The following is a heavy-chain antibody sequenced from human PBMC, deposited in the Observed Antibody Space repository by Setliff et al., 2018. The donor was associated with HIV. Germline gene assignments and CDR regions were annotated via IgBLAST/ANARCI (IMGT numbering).Heavy chain of an antibody. Sequence: PGGSLRLSCAASGFAFSTYAMSWVRQAPGKGLAWVSAISDSGGGTYYADSVKGRFTVSRDNSKYTLYLQLNSLRVEDTAVYYCAKDKGSSGWSAWGQGTLVTVSA. D-gene: IGHD6-19*01. CDR3: AKDKGSSGWSA. V-gene: IGHV3-23*01. J-gene: IGHJ5*02. CDR2: ISDSGGGT. CDR1: GFAFSTYA.